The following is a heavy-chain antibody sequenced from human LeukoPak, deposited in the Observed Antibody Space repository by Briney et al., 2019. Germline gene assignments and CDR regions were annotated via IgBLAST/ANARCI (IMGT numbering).Heavy chain of an antibody. CDR3: ARESERNDGWFDP. J-gene: IGHJ5*02. Sequence: RASVLVSCKASGYTFRIHDINWVRQAPEQGLEWMGWVSPKTGRTGYAQKFQGRVYMTTNASLSTAYMELSSLRSDDTAVYFCARESERNDGWFDPWGQGTLVTVSS. D-gene: IGHD1-1*01. CDR1: GYTFRIHD. CDR2: VSPKTGRT. V-gene: IGHV1-8*01.